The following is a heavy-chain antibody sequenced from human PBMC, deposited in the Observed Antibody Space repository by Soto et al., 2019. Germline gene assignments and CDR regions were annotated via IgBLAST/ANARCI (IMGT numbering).Heavy chain of an antibody. J-gene: IGHJ4*02. D-gene: IGHD3-10*01. CDR2: ISYDGSDK. CDR1: GFPFTSYG. V-gene: IGHV3-30*03. Sequence: QVQLVESGGGVVQPGRSLRLSCAGSGFPFTSYGMHWVREGPDKGLERVAVISYDGSDKYYADSVKGRFTISRDNSKNMLYLQMNSLRPEDTALYYCVGGQYYFDYRGQGTLVIVSS. CDR3: VGGQYYFDY.